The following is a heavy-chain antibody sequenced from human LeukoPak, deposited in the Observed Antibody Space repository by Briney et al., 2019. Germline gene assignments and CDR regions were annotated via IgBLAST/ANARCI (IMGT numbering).Heavy chain of an antibody. J-gene: IGHJ4*02. CDR1: GDSISSSTSY. D-gene: IGHD1-26*01. CDR2: LYYSGST. CDR3: AGRDVSSGRYGLDY. V-gene: IGHV4-39*01. Sequence: PSETLSLTCAVSGDSISSSTSYWGWIRQPPGKGLEWIGSLYYSGSTYYNPSLRSRVTISVDTSKNQLCLKVTSVTAADTAVYYCAGRDVSSGRYGLDYWGQGTLVTVSS.